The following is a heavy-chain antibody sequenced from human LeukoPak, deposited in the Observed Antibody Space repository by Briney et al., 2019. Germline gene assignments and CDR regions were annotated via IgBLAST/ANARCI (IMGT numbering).Heavy chain of an antibody. CDR1: GYTFTSYD. CDR3: ARGIQLWVNWFDP. D-gene: IGHD5-18*01. J-gene: IGHJ5*02. Sequence: ASVKVSCKASGYTFTSYDINWVRQATGQGLEWMGWMNPNSGNTGYAQKFQGRVTMTRNTSISTAYMELSSLRSDDTAVYYCARGIQLWVNWFDPWGQGTLVTVSS. V-gene: IGHV1-8*01. CDR2: MNPNSGNT.